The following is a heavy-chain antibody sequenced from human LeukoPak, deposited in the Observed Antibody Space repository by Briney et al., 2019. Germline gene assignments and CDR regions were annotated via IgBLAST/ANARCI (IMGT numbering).Heavy chain of an antibody. D-gene: IGHD2-15*01. CDR1: GFTFSNCA. CDR2: ISGSGSST. J-gene: IGHJ4*02. V-gene: IGHV3-23*01. CDR3: VRGCSDTCYRFDY. Sequence: GGSLRLSCAASGFTFSNCAMSWVRQAPEKGLEWVSGISGSGSSTCYADSVKGRFTISRDNSENTLSLQMNSLRADDTAIYYCVRGCSDTCYRFDYWGQGTLVTVSS.